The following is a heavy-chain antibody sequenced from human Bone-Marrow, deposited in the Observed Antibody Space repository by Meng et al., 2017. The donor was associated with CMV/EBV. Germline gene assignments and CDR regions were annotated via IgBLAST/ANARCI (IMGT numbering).Heavy chain of an antibody. Sequence: ESLKISCNVSGVSVSSTSYYWGWIRQPPGKGLEWIGSIHYGVGTYQNPSLKSRVTISVDTSKNQFSLKVTSMTAADTAVYYCVSGYGWFDPWGQGTLVTVSS. CDR1: GVSVSSTSYY. CDR3: VSGYGWFDP. V-gene: IGHV4-39*07. CDR2: IHYGVGT. J-gene: IGHJ5*02. D-gene: IGHD5-12*01.